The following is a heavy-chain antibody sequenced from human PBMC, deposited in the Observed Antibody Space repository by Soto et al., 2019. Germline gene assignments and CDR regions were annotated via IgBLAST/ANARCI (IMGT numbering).Heavy chain of an antibody. J-gene: IGHJ4*02. D-gene: IGHD5-18*01. Sequence: QMQLVQSGPEVKKPGTSVKVSCKASGFTFTSSAVQWVRQARGQRLAWIGWIVVGSGNTNYAQKFQERVTITRDMSTSAAYMELSSLRSEDTAVYYCAAVADTAMVNSYWGQGTLVTVSS. CDR3: AAVADTAMVNSY. CDR1: GFTFTSSA. V-gene: IGHV1-58*01. CDR2: IVVGSGNT.